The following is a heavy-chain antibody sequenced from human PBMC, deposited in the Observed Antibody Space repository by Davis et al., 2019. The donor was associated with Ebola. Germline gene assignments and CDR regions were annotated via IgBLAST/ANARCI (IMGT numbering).Heavy chain of an antibody. CDR2: IFPRRTT. J-gene: IGHJ6*02. CDR3: ARGLGGRGVAVMHYYYYYGLDV. D-gene: IGHD3-16*01. Sequence: MPSETLSLTCGVSGGSISSGGYSWSWIRQPPGKGLAWFAYIFPRRTTNYNPSLKSRVTISVDPSRNQFSLKLTSVTAADTAVFYCARGLGGRGVAVMHYYYYYGLDVWGQGTTVTVSS. V-gene: IGHV4-30-2*01. CDR1: GGSISSGGYS.